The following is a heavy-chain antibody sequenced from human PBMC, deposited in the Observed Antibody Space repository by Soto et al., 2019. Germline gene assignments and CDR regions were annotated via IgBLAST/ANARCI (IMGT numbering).Heavy chain of an antibody. J-gene: IGHJ4*02. V-gene: IGHV3-21*01. D-gene: IGHD1-1*01. Sequence: EVQLVESGGGLVKPGGSLRLSCAASGFTFSSYSMNWVRQAPGKGLEWVSFISSGSSYIHYADSVKGRFTISRDNAKKSLYLQMNSLRAEDTAVYYCVRDAGIQLYYFDNWGQGTLVTVSS. CDR1: GFTFSSYS. CDR3: VRDAGIQLYYFDN. CDR2: ISSGSSYI.